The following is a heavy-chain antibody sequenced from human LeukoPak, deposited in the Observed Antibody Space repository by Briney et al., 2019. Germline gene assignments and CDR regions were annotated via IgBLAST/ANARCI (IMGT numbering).Heavy chain of an antibody. D-gene: IGHD3-9*01. V-gene: IGHV1-2*02. J-gene: IGHJ4*02. Sequence: GASVKVSCKASGYTFTGYYMHWVRQAPGQGLEWMGWINPNSGGTNYAQKFQGRVTMTRGTSISTAYMELSRLRSDDTAVYYCARPTYDILTGWQSYYFDYWGQGTLVTVSS. CDR3: ARPTYDILTGWQSYYFDY. CDR1: GYTFTGYY. CDR2: INPNSGGT.